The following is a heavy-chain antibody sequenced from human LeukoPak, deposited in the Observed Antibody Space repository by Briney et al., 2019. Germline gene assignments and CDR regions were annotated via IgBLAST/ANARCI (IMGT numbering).Heavy chain of an antibody. CDR2: IYHSGST. V-gene: IGHV4-38-2*02. Sequence: SETLSLSCTVSGYSISSGYYWGWVRQPPGKGLEWIGSIYHSGSTYYNPSLKSRVTISVDTSKNQFSLKLSSVTAADTAVYYCARLTGYSSESWFDPWGQGTLVTVSS. J-gene: IGHJ5*02. CDR3: ARLTGYSSESWFDP. CDR1: GYSISSGYY. D-gene: IGHD3-9*01.